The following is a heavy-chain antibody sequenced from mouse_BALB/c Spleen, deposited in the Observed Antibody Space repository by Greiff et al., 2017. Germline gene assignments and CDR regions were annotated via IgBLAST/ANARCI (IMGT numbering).Heavy chain of an antibody. J-gene: IGHJ3*01. CDR3: AREKRYDGTWFAY. CDR2: ISSGSSTI. V-gene: IGHV5-17*02. CDR1: GFTFSSFG. D-gene: IGHD2-14*01. Sequence: EVMLVESGGGLVQPGGSRKLSCAASGFTFSSFGMHWVRQAPEKGLEWVAYISSGSSTIYYADTVKGRFTISRDNPKNTLFLQMTSLRSEDTAMYYCAREKRYDGTWFAYWGQGTLVTVSA.